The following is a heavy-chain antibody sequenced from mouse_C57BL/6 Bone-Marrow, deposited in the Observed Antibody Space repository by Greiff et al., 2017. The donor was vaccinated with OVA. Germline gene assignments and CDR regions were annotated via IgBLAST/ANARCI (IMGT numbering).Heavy chain of an antibody. V-gene: IGHV1-82*01. J-gene: IGHJ4*01. Sequence: VKLMESGPELVKPGASVKISCKASGYAFSSSWMNWVKQRPGKGLEWIGRIYPGDGDTNYNGKFKGKATLTADKSSSTAYMQLSSLTSEDSAVYFCARLCFYYAMDYWGQGTSVTVSS. CDR2: IYPGDGDT. CDR1: GYAFSSSW. CDR3: ARLCFYYAMDY.